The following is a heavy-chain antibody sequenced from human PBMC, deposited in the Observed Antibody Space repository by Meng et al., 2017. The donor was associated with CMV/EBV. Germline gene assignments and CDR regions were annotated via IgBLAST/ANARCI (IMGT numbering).Heavy chain of an antibody. CDR1: GFRFDDFG. CDR2: VNWNGATT. D-gene: IGHD3-10*01. CDR3: ARGFGSGSYLSA. J-gene: IGHJ5*02. Sequence: SCATSGFRFDDFGMSWVRQAQGKGLGWVSGVNWNGATTSYVDSVRGRFTISRDNAQKSLHLQMNTLRPEDTAVYYCARGFGSGSYLSAWGQGTLVTVSS. V-gene: IGHV3-20*04.